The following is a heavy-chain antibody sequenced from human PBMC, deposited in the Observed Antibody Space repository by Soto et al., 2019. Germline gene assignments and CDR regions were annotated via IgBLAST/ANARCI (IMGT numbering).Heavy chain of an antibody. Sequence: GESRKISCKGSGYDFATYWIGWVRQMPGKGLDWMGIIYPGDSDTKYSPSFQGQVTISVDKSISTAYLQWSSPKASDTAMYYCARHRYNSGPTDNDMDVWGQGTTVTVSS. D-gene: IGHD6-19*01. CDR1: GYDFATYW. CDR3: ARHRYNSGPTDNDMDV. CDR2: IYPGDSDT. J-gene: IGHJ6*02. V-gene: IGHV5-51*01.